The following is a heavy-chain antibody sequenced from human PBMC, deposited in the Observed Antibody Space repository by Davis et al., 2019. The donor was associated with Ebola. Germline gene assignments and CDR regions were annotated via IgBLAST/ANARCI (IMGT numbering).Heavy chain of an antibody. CDR3: ARVYRGRDIVLMVYAYDAFDI. CDR2: IYSGGST. V-gene: IGHV3-53*01. J-gene: IGHJ3*02. D-gene: IGHD2-8*01. CDR1: GFTVRSNY. Sequence: GGSLRFSCAASGFTVRSNYMSWVRQAPGKGLEWVSVIYSGGSTYYADSVKGRFTISRDNSKNTLYLQMNSLRAEDTAVYYCARVYRGRDIVLMVYAYDAFDIWGQGTMVTVSS.